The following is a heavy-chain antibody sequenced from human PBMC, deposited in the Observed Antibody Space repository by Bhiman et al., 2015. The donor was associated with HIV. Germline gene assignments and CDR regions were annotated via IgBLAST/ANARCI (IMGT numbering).Heavy chain of an antibody. CDR2: ISSSSSYI. CDR3: ARGSSSALSAERFDP. J-gene: IGHJ5*02. CDR1: GFTFSIYS. V-gene: IGHV3-21*06. D-gene: IGHD6-6*01. Sequence: EVQLVESGGGLVKPGGSLRLSCAASGFTFSIYSMNWVRQAPGKGLEWVSSISSSSSYIYYADSLKGRFTISRDNAKNSLYLQMNSLRAEDTAVYYCARGSSSALSAERFDPWGQGTAGHRLL.